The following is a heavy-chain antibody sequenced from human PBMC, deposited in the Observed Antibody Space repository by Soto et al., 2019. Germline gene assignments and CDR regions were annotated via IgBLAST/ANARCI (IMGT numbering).Heavy chain of an antibody. D-gene: IGHD3-16*01. V-gene: IGHV3-7*03. CDR3: AREGVYGLGV. Sequence: QPGGSLRLSCAASGFTFSSYWLSWVRQAPGKGLEWVADIKQDGSERYYVASVMGRFTISRDNAKNSLYLQMNSLGVEDTAVYYCAREGVYGLGVWGQGTTVTVSS. CDR1: GFTFSSYW. J-gene: IGHJ6*02. CDR2: IKQDGSER.